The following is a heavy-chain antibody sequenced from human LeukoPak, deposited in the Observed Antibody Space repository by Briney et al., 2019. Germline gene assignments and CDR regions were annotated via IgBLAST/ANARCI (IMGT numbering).Heavy chain of an antibody. CDR3: ARAGITMVRGVITH. Sequence: GGSLRLSCAASGFTFSSYSMNWVRQAPGKGLEWVSSISSSSSYMYYADSVKGRFTISRDNAKNSLYLQMNSLRAEDTAVYYCARAGITMVRGVITHWGQGTLVTVSS. V-gene: IGHV3-21*01. CDR2: ISSSSSYM. CDR1: GFTFSSYS. D-gene: IGHD3-10*01. J-gene: IGHJ4*02.